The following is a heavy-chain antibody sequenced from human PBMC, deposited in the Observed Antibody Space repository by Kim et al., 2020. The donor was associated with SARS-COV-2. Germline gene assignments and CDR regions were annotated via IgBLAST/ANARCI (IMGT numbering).Heavy chain of an antibody. CDR1: SGSITGDY. V-gene: IGHV4-59*01. Sequence: SETLSLTCSVSSGSITGDYWSWIRRPPGKGLEWIGYLFHTGTTNYNPSLKSRVTISVDTSNNQLSLKLTSVTATDTAVYYCARSASGSPWDFDPWGQGTLVTVSS. J-gene: IGHJ5*02. CDR3: ARSASGSPWDFDP. CDR2: LFHTGTT. D-gene: IGHD3-10*01.